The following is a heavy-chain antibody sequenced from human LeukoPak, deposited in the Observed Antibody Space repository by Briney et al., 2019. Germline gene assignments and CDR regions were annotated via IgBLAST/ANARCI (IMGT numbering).Heavy chain of an antibody. J-gene: IGHJ5*02. CDR1: GYSFTSYW. CDR3: ARRVSSSGWFDP. D-gene: IGHD6-6*01. CDR2: IDPSDSYT. Sequence: GESLKITCKGSGYSFTSYWISWVRQMPGKGLEWMGRIDPSDSYTNYSPSFQGHVTISADKSISTAYLQWSSLKASDTAMYYCARRVSSSGWFDPWGQGTLVTVSS. V-gene: IGHV5-10-1*01.